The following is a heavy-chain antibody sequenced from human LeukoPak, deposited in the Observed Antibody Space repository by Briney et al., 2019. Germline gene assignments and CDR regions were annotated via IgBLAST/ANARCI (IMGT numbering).Heavy chain of an antibody. V-gene: IGHV4-39*07. CDR3: AREGFAEFFLEI. CDR1: GGSINSTTHH. D-gene: IGHD3-10*01. J-gene: IGHJ4*02. Sequence: SETLSLACTASGGSINSTTHHWDWIRQPPGKGLEWIGSVYYSGSSFSNPSLRSRVTVSVDTSKNQFFLRLNSVTAADTAVYYCAREGFAEFFLEIWGQGTRVTVSS. CDR2: VYYSGSS.